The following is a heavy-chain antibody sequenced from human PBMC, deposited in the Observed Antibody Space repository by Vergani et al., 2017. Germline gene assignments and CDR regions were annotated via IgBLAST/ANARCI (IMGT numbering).Heavy chain of an antibody. V-gene: IGHV3-23*04. CDR2: ISGSGGST. CDR1: GFTFSSYG. J-gene: IGHJ5*02. D-gene: IGHD2-8*01. CDR3: AKDGVGPLITGIPYNWFDP. Sequence: VQLVESGGGVVQPGRSLRLSCAASGFTFSSYGMHWVRQAPGKGLEWVSAISGSGGSTYYADSVKGRFTISRDNSKNTLYLQMNSLRAEDTAVYYCAKDGVGPLITGIPYNWFDPWGQGTLVTVSS.